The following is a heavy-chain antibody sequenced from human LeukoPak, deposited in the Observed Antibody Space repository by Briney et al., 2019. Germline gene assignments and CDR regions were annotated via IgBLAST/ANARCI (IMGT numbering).Heavy chain of an antibody. CDR1: GFTFDDYA. CDR2: ISWNSGSI. Sequence: GGSLRLSCAASGFTFDDYAMHWVRQAPGKGLEWVSGISWNSGSIGYADSVKGRFTISRDNAKNSLYLQMNSLRAEDTALYYCAKDVGDSSGWYQWAFDIWGQGTMVTVSS. D-gene: IGHD6-19*01. CDR3: AKDVGDSSGWYQWAFDI. J-gene: IGHJ3*02. V-gene: IGHV3-9*01.